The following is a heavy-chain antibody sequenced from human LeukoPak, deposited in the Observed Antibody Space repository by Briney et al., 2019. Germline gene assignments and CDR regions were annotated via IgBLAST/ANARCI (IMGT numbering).Heavy chain of an antibody. J-gene: IGHJ4*02. CDR3: ARVGGSSWHGGYFDY. CDR2: IYYSGST. CDR1: GGPISSYY. V-gene: IGHV4-59*01. Sequence: SETLSLTCTVSGGPISSYYWSWIRQPPGKGLEWIGYIYYSGSTNYNPSLKSRVTISVDTSKNQFSLKLSSVTAADTAVYYCARVGGSSWHGGYFDYWGQGTLVSVAS. D-gene: IGHD6-13*01.